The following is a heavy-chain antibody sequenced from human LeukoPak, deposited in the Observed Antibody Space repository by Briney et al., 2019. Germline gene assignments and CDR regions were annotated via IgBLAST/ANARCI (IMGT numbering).Heavy chain of an antibody. CDR2: IYYSGST. CDR1: GGSISSYY. CDR3: ATNRNRVIDTFDI. J-gene: IGHJ3*02. D-gene: IGHD1-14*01. V-gene: IGHV4-59*08. Sequence: SETLSLTCTVSGGSISSYYWSWIRQPPGKGLEWFGYIYYSGSTKYNPSLQSRVTISVDTSKNQFSLKLSSVTAADTALYYCATNRNRVIDTFDIWGQGAMVTVSS.